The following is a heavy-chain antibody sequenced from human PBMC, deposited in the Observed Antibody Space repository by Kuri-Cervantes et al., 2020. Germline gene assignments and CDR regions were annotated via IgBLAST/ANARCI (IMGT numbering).Heavy chain of an antibody. Sequence: GESLKISCAASGFTFSSYAMSWVRQAPGKGLEWVSAISGSGGSIYYADSVKGRFTIYRDNSKNTLYLQMNSLRAEDTAVYYCARATLAGSFSGMDVWGQGTTVTVSS. J-gene: IGHJ6*02. V-gene: IGHV3-23*01. CDR3: ARATLAGSFSGMDV. D-gene: IGHD3-10*01. CDR2: ISGSGGSI. CDR1: GFTFSSYA.